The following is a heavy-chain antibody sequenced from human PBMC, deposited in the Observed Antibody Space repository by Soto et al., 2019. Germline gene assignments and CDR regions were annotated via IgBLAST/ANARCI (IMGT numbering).Heavy chain of an antibody. CDR1: GFTVSSNY. CDR3: ARHQWGVVVPAAMVY. CDR2: IYSGGST. J-gene: IGHJ4*02. Sequence: GGSLRLSCAASGFTVSSNYMSWVRQAPGKGLEWVSVIYSGGSTYYADSVKGRFTISRHNSKNTLYLQMNSLRAEDTAVYYCARHQWGVVVPAAMVYWGQGTLVTVSS. V-gene: IGHV3-53*04. D-gene: IGHD2-2*01.